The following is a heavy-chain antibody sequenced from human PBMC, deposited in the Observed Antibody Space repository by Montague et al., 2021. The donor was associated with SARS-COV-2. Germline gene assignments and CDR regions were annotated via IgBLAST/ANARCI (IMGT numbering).Heavy chain of an antibody. CDR3: ARHRTSVDSFNI. J-gene: IGHJ3*02. D-gene: IGHD1-1*01. V-gene: IGHV4-4*07. CDR2: IYTSGST. CDR1: GGSISSYY. Sequence: SETLSLTCTVSGGSISSYYWNWIRQSAGKGLEWIGRIYTSGSTNYDPSLKSRVTMSVDTSKNQFSLKVSSVTAADTAVYYCARHRTSVDSFNIWGQGTMVTVSS.